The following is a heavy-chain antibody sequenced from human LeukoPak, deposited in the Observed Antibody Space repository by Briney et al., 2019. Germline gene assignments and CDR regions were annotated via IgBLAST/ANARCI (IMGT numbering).Heavy chain of an antibody. J-gene: IGHJ6*03. CDR1: GFTFSSYE. CDR3: AKNVERGAYCSGGSCYPYYYYYMDV. D-gene: IGHD2-15*01. Sequence: GGSLRLSCAAPGFTFSSYEMNWVRQAPGKGLEWVSYISSSGSTIYYADSVKGRFTISRDNAKNSLYLQMNSLRAEDTAVYYCAKNVERGAYCSGGSCYPYYYYYMDVWGKGTTVTISS. V-gene: IGHV3-48*03. CDR2: ISSSGSTI.